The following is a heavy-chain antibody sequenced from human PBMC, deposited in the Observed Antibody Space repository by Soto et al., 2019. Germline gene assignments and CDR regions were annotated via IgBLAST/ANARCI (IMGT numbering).Heavy chain of an antibody. J-gene: IGHJ4*02. CDR3: AGSTNWSLYYLDY. D-gene: IGHD6-13*01. CDR1: GFTVSSNY. Sequence: EVQLVEFGGGLIQPGGSLRLSCAASGFTVSSNYMSWVRQAPGKGLEWVSVVYSGGNTYYADSVKGRFTDSRDNSKNTLYLQMNSLRAGDTAVYYCAGSTNWSLYYLDYWGQGTLVTVSS. V-gene: IGHV3-53*01. CDR2: VYSGGNT.